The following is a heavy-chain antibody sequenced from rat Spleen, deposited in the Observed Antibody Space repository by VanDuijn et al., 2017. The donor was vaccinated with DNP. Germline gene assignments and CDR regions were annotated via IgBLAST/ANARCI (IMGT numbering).Heavy chain of an antibody. CDR2: ITNSGGST. CDR1: GFTFSNYG. Sequence: EVQLVESGGGLVQPGGSMKLSCAASGFTFSNYGMAWVRQAPTKGLEWVASITNSGGSTYYRDSVKGRITISRDNAKSTLYLQMDSLRSEDTATYYCTTGAGSPWGQGTSVTVSS. J-gene: IGHJ4*01. CDR3: TTGAGSP. V-gene: IGHV5-46*01. D-gene: IGHD1-4*01.